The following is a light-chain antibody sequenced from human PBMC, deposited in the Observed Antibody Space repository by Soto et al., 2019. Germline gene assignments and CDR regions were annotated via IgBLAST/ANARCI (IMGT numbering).Light chain of an antibody. J-gene: IGLJ1*01. Sequence: QSVLTQPASVSGSPGQSITISCSGTSSDVGSYDHVAWYQQFPGKTPKLMIYEVSNRPSGVSSRFSGSKSGNTASLTISGLQAEDEADYYCSSYTSSTNYVFGTGTKVTVL. V-gene: IGLV2-14*01. CDR3: SSYTSSTNYV. CDR1: SSDVGSYDH. CDR2: EVS.